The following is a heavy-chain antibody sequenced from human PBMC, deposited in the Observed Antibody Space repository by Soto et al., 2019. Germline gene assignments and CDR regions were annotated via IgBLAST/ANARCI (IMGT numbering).Heavy chain of an antibody. Sequence: GGSLRLSCAASGFTFSSYAMSWVRQAPGEGLEWVSAISGSGGSTYYADSVKGRFTISRDNSKNTLYLQMNSLRAEDTAVYYCAKDKPANYDFWSGYYNWFDPWGQGTLVTVSS. CDR2: ISGSGGST. CDR3: AKDKPANYDFWSGYYNWFDP. D-gene: IGHD3-3*01. CDR1: GFTFSSYA. J-gene: IGHJ5*02. V-gene: IGHV3-23*01.